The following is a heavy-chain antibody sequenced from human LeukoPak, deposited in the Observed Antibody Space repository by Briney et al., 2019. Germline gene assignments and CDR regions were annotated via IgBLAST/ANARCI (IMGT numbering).Heavy chain of an antibody. CDR3: ARDASIAVAASPADY. D-gene: IGHD6-19*01. V-gene: IGHV3-30*04. CDR1: GFTFSSYA. J-gene: IGHJ4*02. Sequence: GGSLRLSCAASGFTFSSYAMSWVRQAPGKGLEWVAVISYDGSNKYYADSVKGRFTISRDNSKNTLYLQMNSLRAEDTAVYYCARDASIAVAASPADYWGQGTLVTVSS. CDR2: ISYDGSNK.